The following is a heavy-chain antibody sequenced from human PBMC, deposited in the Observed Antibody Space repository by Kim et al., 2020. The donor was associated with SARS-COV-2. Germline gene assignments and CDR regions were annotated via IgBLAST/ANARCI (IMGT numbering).Heavy chain of an antibody. CDR2: IIPIFGTA. CDR3: ARDRNYYYGMDV. Sequence: SVKVSCKASGGTFSSYAISWVRQAPGQGLEWMGGIIPIFGTANYAQKFQGRVTITADESTSTAYMELSSLRSEDTAVYYCARDRNYYYGMDVWGQGTTVTVSS. V-gene: IGHV1-69*13. CDR1: GGTFSSYA. J-gene: IGHJ6*02.